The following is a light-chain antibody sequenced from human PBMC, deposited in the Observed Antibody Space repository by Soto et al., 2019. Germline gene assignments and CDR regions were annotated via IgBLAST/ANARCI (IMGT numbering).Light chain of an antibody. V-gene: IGKV1-5*03. CDR2: KAS. CDR1: QTIRSR. J-gene: IGKJ1*01. Sequence: DIQMTQSPSTLSGSVGDRVTITCQASQTIRSRLAWYQQKPEKAPKLLIYKASTLKSGVASRFSGSGSGTEFALTISSLQPDDFATYYSQHYNSYSEACGQGTKVDI. CDR3: QHYNSYSEA.